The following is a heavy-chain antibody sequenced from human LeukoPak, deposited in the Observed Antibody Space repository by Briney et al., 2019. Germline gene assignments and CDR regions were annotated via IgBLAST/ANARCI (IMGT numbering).Heavy chain of an antibody. CDR1: GFTFSRYA. Sequence: PGGSPRLSCAASGFTFSRYAMSWVRQAPGKGLEWVSTISSSGGSTYYADSVKGRFTISSDNSKNTLYLQMNSLRAEDTAVYYCAKGGKYSLEASDHWGQGTLVTVSS. J-gene: IGHJ4*02. CDR2: ISSSGGST. CDR3: AKGGKYSLEASDH. V-gene: IGHV3-23*01. D-gene: IGHD1-1*01.